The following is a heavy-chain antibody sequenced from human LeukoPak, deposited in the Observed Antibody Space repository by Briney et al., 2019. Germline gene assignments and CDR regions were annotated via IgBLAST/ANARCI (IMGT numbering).Heavy chain of an antibody. V-gene: IGHV3-23*01. CDR3: AKGGSGSGWAHSFDY. D-gene: IGHD6-19*01. J-gene: IGHJ4*02. CDR1: KFTFSSFA. CDR2: ITRSGAST. Sequence: GGSLRLSCAASKFTFSSFAVTWVRQAPGKGLEWVSAITRSGASTYYADSVKGRFTISRDNSKNTLYLQMNSLRAEDTAVYYCAKGGSGSGWAHSFDYWGQGTLVTVSS.